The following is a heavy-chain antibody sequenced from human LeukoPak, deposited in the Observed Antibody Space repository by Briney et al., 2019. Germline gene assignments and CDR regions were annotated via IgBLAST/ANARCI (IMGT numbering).Heavy chain of an antibody. CDR3: ARWAAAGTSGFDY. D-gene: IGHD6-13*01. CDR2: INPSGDST. CDR1: GYSFTSSY. J-gene: IGHJ4*02. Sequence: ASVKVSCKASGYSFTSSYIHWVRQAPGQGLEWMGIINPSGDSTSYAQKFQGRVTMTRDTSTSTVYMELSSLRSEDTAVYYCARWAAAGTSGFDYWGQGTLVTVSS. V-gene: IGHV1-46*01.